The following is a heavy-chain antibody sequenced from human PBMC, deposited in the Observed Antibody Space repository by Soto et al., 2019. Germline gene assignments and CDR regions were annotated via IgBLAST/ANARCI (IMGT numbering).Heavy chain of an antibody. J-gene: IGHJ4*02. CDR2: ISYDGSNK. D-gene: IGHD2-15*01. Sequence: SGGSLRLSWGSLRLSCAASGFTFSSYAMHWVRQAPGKGLEWVAVISYDGSNKYYADSVKGRFTISRDNSKNTLYLQMNSLRAEDTAVYYCASGPRLLGSGPRYWGQGTLVTVSS. V-gene: IGHV3-30-3*01. CDR3: ASGPRLLGSGPRY. CDR1: GFTFSSYA.